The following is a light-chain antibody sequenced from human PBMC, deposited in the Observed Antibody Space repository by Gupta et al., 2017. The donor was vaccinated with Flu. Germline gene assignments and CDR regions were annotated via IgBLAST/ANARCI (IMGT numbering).Light chain of an antibody. V-gene: IGKV3D-15*01. CDR1: QSIRNN. Sequence: EVVMTQSPATLSVSAGERATLSCRASQSIRNNLAWYQHKVGQAPRLLIYAASARATGVPANFSGGGSGTDFTLTISDLQSDDLAVYFCQQDNYWPRTFGQGTKIEIK. CDR2: AAS. J-gene: IGKJ2*01. CDR3: QQDNYWPRT.